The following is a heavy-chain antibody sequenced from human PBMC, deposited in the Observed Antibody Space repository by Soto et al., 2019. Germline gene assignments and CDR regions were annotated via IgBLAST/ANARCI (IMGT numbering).Heavy chain of an antibody. J-gene: IGHJ3*02. CDR3: ARHAPYSSSWADAFDI. CDR2: IYYSGST. D-gene: IGHD6-13*01. CDR1: GGSISSSSYY. Sequence: NPSETLSLTCTVSGGSISSSSYYWGWIRQPPGKGLEWIGSIYYSGSTYYNPSLKSRVTISVDTSKNQFSLKLSSVTAADTAVYYCARHAPYSSSWADAFDIWGQGTMVT. V-gene: IGHV4-39*01.